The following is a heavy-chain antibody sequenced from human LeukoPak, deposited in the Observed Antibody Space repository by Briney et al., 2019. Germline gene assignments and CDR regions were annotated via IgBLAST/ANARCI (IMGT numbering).Heavy chain of an antibody. J-gene: IGHJ3*02. D-gene: IGHD3-22*01. V-gene: IGHV1-2*02. Sequence: ASVKVSCKASGYTFTGYYMHWVRQAPGQGLEWMGWINPNSGGTNYAQKFQGRVTMTRDTSISTAYMELSSLRSEDTAVYYCARDSVDSSGYYHDAFDIWGQGTMVTVSS. CDR2: INPNSGGT. CDR3: ARDSVDSSGYYHDAFDI. CDR1: GYTFTGYY.